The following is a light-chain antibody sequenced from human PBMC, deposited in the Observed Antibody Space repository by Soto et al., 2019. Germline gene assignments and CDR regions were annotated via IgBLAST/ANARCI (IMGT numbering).Light chain of an antibody. CDR3: QQYGGSPLIS. Sequence: EIVLTQSPGTLSVAPGERVTLSCRASQRVSSSFLAWFQQKPGQAPRLLIYGASNRAIGIPDRFSGGGSGTDFTLTINRLEPEDVAMYFCQQYGGSPLISFGQGTRLEIK. CDR2: GAS. J-gene: IGKJ5*01. V-gene: IGKV3-20*01. CDR1: QRVSSSF.